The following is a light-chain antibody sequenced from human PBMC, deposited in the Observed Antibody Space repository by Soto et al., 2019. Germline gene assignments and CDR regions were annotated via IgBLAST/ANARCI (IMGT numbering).Light chain of an antibody. CDR3: QHNNSSPGT. V-gene: IGKV1-5*01. J-gene: IGKJ1*01. Sequence: EIQMTQSPSTLSASVGDRVTITCRASQSISSWLAWYQQKPGKAPKLLIYDASSLESGVPTRFSGSGSGTVFTLTISRLQPDDFASYCCQHNNSSPGTFGQGTKLEIK. CDR1: QSISSW. CDR2: DAS.